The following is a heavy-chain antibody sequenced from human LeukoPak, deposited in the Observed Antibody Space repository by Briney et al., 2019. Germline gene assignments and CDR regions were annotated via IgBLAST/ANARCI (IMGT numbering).Heavy chain of an antibody. D-gene: IGHD5-24*01. V-gene: IGHV4-59*01. CDR2: VYYTGST. CDR1: GGSISNYY. Sequence: TETLSLTCPVSGGSISNYYYWTWIRQPPGKGLEWIGYVYYTGSTNFNPSLKSRVTMSLDTSRNQLSLKLTSLTAVDTAVYYCARGAMATTPFFDYWGQGTLVTVSS. CDR3: ARGAMATTPFFDY. J-gene: IGHJ4*02.